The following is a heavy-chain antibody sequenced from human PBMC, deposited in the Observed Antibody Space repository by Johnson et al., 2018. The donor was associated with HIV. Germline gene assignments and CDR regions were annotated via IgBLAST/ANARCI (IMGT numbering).Heavy chain of an antibody. Sequence: QVQLVEFGGGVVQPGRSLRLSCAASGFTFSSYGMHWVRQAPGKGLEWVGVIWYDGSNKYYADSVKGRFTISRDNSKNTLYLQMNSLRAEDTAVYYCASWHGDYGNAFDIWGQGTMVTVSS. D-gene: IGHD4-17*01. CDR1: GFTFSSYG. CDR2: IWYDGSNK. J-gene: IGHJ3*02. V-gene: IGHV3-33*01. CDR3: ASWHGDYGNAFDI.